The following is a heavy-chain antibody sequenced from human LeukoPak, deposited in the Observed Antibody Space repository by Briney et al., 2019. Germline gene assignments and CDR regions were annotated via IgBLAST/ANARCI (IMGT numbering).Heavy chain of an antibody. D-gene: IGHD2-2*01. CDR2: INHSGST. CDR1: GGSFSGYY. V-gene: IGHV4-34*01. J-gene: IGHJ4*02. CDR3: ARGYCATTSCHSLIFDY. Sequence: SETLSLTCGVYGGSFSGYYWSWIRQPPGKGLQWIGKINHSGSTNYNPTLKNRVTISVDTSKNQFSLELNSVTAANTAVYDCARGYCATTSCHSLIFDYWGQGTLVTVSS.